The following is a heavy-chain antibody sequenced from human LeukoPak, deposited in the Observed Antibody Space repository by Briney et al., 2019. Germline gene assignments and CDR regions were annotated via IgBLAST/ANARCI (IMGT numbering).Heavy chain of an antibody. CDR3: ARRSPESIAAEYYFDY. CDR2: ISSSGSTI. CDR1: GFTFSDYY. V-gene: IGHV3-11*01. J-gene: IGHJ4*02. Sequence: GGPLRLSCAASGFTFSDYYMSWIRQAPGKGLEWVSYISSSGSTIYYADSVKGRFTISRDNAKNSLYLQMNSLRAEDTAVYYCARRSPESIAAEYYFDYWGQGTLVTVSS. D-gene: IGHD6-13*01.